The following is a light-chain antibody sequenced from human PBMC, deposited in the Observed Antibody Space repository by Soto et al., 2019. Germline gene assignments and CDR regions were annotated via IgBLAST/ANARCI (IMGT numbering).Light chain of an antibody. Sequence: DIQMTQSPSSLSASVGDKITITCQASQDISNSLNWYQQKPGKAPKLLIYDASNLETGVPSRFSGSGYGTDFTLTIRSLQPDDILTYFGYHYHLLPPRTFGRGNQVEI. J-gene: IGKJ1*01. CDR3: YHYHLLPPRT. CDR1: QDISNS. CDR2: DAS. V-gene: IGKV1-33*01.